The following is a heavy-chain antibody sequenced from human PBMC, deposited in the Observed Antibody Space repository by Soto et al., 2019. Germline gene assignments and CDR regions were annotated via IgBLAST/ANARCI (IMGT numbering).Heavy chain of an antibody. Sequence: PSQTLSITCAISGDSVSSDSAAWNWIRQSPSGGLEWLGRTYYRSKWYNDYAVSVKSRITINPDTSKNQFSLQLNSVTPEDTAVYYCARTEGSGWDLYYYYGMDVWGQGTTVTVSS. CDR2: TYYRSKWYN. V-gene: IGHV6-1*01. CDR1: GDSVSSDSAA. CDR3: ARTEGSGWDLYYYYGMDV. J-gene: IGHJ6*02. D-gene: IGHD6-19*01.